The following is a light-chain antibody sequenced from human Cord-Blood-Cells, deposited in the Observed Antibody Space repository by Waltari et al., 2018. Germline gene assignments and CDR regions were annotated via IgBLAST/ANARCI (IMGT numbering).Light chain of an antibody. CDR2: AAS. CDR1: PSISSY. Sequence: DIQMTQSPSSLSASVGDRVTITCRASPSISSYFNWYQQKPGKAHKLLIYAASSLQSGVPSRFSGSGSGTDFTLTISSLQPEDFATYYCQQSYSTPYSFGQGTKLEIK. J-gene: IGKJ2*03. V-gene: IGKV1-39*01. CDR3: QQSYSTPYS.